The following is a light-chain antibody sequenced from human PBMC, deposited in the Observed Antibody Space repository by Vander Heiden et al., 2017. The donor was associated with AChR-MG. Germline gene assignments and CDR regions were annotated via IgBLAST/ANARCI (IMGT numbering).Light chain of an antibody. CDR2: GAF. Sequence: ELVLTQSPGTLSVSQGERATLPCRASHNVLSYYLAWYQQRPGQAPRLLIYGAFTRATGIPDRFSGSGSGTDFTLIISRLEPEDSAVYYCQQYDSSPWTFGQGTRVEIK. CDR1: HNVLSYY. CDR3: QQYDSSPWT. J-gene: IGKJ1*01. V-gene: IGKV3-20*01.